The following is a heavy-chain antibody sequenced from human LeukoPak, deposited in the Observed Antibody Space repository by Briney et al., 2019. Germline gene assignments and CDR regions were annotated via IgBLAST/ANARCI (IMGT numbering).Heavy chain of an antibody. J-gene: IGHJ4*02. CDR3: ARGTGTYHDY. Sequence: PGGSLRLSCAASGFTFSSYAMSWVRQAPGKGLEWVSAISGSGGSTYYADSVKGRFTISRDNAKNSLYLQMNSLRAEDTAVYYCARGTGTYHDYWGQGTLVTVSS. V-gene: IGHV3-23*01. CDR1: GFTFSSYA. CDR2: ISGSGGST. D-gene: IGHD1-7*01.